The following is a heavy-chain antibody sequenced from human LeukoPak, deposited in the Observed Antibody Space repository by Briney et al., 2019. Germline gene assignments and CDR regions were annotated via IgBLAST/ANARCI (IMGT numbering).Heavy chain of an antibody. Sequence: SQTLSLTCTVSGGSISSGDYYWSWIRQPPGKGLEWIGYIYYGGSTYYNPSLKSRVTMSVDTSKNQFSLKLSSVTAADTAVYYCAREQKAAAGPYWFDPWGQGTLVTVSS. CDR1: GGSISSGDYY. D-gene: IGHD6-13*01. J-gene: IGHJ5*02. CDR3: AREQKAAAGPYWFDP. V-gene: IGHV4-30-4*01. CDR2: IYYGGST.